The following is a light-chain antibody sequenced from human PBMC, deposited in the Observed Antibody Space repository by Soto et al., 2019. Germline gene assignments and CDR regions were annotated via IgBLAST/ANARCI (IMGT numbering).Light chain of an antibody. CDR2: AAS. CDR3: QEYGTSRT. J-gene: IGKJ1*01. V-gene: IGKV3-20*01. CDR1: QSVSSSF. Sequence: EIVLTQSPGTLSLSPGERATLSCRASQSVSSSFLACYQQRPGQAPRLLIYAASNTAPGIPARFSGSGSGTDLTLTMSTLEPEDFAVYYCQEYGTSRTFGQGTKVDIK.